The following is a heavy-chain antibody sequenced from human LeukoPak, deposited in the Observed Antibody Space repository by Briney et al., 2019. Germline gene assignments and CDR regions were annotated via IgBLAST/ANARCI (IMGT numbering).Heavy chain of an antibody. CDR3: ARKPGSSGYYYSNWFDP. CDR1: GYTFTSYG. D-gene: IGHD3-22*01. J-gene: IGHJ5*02. Sequence: ASVKVSCKASGYTFTSYGISWVRQAPGQGLEWMGWISAYNGNTNYAQKLQGRVTMTTDTSTSTAYMELRSLRSDDTAVYYCARKPGSSGYYYSNWFDPWGQGTLVTVSS. CDR2: ISAYNGNT. V-gene: IGHV1-18*01.